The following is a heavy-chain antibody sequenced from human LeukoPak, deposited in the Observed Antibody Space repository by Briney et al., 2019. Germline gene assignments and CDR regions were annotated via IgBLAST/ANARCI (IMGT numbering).Heavy chain of an antibody. CDR1: GGTFSSYA. D-gene: IGHD6-19*01. CDR2: IIPIFGTA. CDR3: ARGGYSSGWRQITEYFQH. J-gene: IGHJ1*01. V-gene: IGHV1-69*06. Sequence: GASVKVSCKASGGTFSSYAISWVRQAPGQGLEWMGGIIPIFGTANYAQKFQGRVTITADKSTSTAYMELSSLRSEDTAVYYCARGGYSSGWRQITEYFQHWGQGTLVTVSS.